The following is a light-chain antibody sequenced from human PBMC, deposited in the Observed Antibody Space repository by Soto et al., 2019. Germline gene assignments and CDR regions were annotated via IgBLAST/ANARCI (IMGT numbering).Light chain of an antibody. Sequence: EIVLTQSPGTLSLSPGERATLSCRASQSVSGSYLAWYQQKPGQAPRLLIYGASSRATGIPDRFSGSGSGTDFTLTISRLEPDDFAVYYCQQYGSSPPLTFGGGTKVEIK. CDR1: QSVSGSY. CDR2: GAS. V-gene: IGKV3-20*01. J-gene: IGKJ4*01. CDR3: QQYGSSPPLT.